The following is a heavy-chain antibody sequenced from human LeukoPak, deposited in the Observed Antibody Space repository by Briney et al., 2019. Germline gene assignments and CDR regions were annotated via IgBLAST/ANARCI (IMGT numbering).Heavy chain of an antibody. CDR3: VTHGVVMDGFDY. D-gene: IGHD4-23*01. Sequence: GGSLRLSCAASGFTFSSYAMHWVRQAPGKGLEWVAVISYDGSNKYYADSVKGRFTISRDNSKNTLYLQMNSLRAEDTAVYYCVTHGVVMDGFDYWGQGTLVTVSS. V-gene: IGHV3-30-3*01. J-gene: IGHJ4*02. CDR2: ISYDGSNK. CDR1: GFTFSSYA.